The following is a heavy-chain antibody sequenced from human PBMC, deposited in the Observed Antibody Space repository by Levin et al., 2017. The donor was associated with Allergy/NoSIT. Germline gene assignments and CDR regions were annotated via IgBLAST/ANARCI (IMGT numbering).Heavy chain of an antibody. D-gene: IGHD2-8*01. CDR2: ISGSGGST. Sequence: PGESLKISCAASGFTFSSYAMSWVRQAPGKGLEWVSAISGSGGSTYYADSVKGRFTISRDNSKNTLYLQMNSLRAEDTAVYYCAKAIPSGVYYYYGMDVWGQGTTVTVSS. J-gene: IGHJ6*02. V-gene: IGHV3-23*01. CDR3: AKAIPSGVYYYYGMDV. CDR1: GFTFSSYA.